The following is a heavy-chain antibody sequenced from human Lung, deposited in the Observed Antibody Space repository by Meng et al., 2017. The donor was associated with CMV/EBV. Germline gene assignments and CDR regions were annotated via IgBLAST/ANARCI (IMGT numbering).Heavy chain of an antibody. CDR3: ARVGAYCGGDCYHPR. D-gene: IGHD2-21*02. CDR2: IYHSGST. CDR1: GGSLTSIHW. V-gene: IGHV4-4*02. J-gene: IGHJ4*02. Sequence: QVQLQGPGPGLVKPSGTLSLPGAVAGGSLTSIHWWSLVRQPPGKGLEWIGEIYHSGSTNYNPSLKSRVTISVDESKNQFSLRLSSVTAADTAVYYCARVGAYCGGDCYHPRWGQGTLVTVSS.